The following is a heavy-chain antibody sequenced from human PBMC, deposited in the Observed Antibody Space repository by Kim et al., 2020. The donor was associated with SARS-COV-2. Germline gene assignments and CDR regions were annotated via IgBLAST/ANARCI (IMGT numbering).Heavy chain of an antibody. J-gene: IGHJ4*02. V-gene: IGHV1-3*01. CDR1: GYTFTSYA. CDR3: ASNDETYYDYVWGITHERGFDY. CDR2: INAGNGNT. D-gene: IGHD3-16*01. Sequence: ASVKVSCKASGYTFTSYAMHWVRQAPGQRLEWMGWINAGNGNTKYSQKFQGRVTITRDTSASTAYMELSSLRSEDTAVYYCASNDETYYDYVWGITHERGFDYWGQGTLVTVSS.